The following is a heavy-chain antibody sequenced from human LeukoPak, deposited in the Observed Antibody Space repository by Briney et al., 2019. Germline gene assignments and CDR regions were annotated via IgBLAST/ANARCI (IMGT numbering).Heavy chain of an antibody. D-gene: IGHD6-13*01. CDR1: GGSISSSSYY. CDR3: ARVPRSIAAVTP. J-gene: IGHJ4*02. V-gene: IGHV4-61*05. CDR2: IYYSGST. Sequence: SETLSLTCTVSGGSISSSSYYWGWIRQPSGNGLEWIGYIYYSGSTNYNPSLKSRVTISVDTSKNQFSLKLSSVTAADTAVYYCARVPRSIAAVTPWGQGTLVTVAS.